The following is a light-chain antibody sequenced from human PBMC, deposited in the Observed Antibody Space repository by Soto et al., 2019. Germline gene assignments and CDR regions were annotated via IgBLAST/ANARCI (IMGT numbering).Light chain of an antibody. J-gene: IGKJ5*01. CDR3: QQSYNTPPIT. Sequence: DIQMTQSPSSLSASVGDRVTITCRASQSISTFLNWYQQKPGKAPKLLIYAASNLQSGVPSRFSGGASGTDFTLTISTLQPEDFATYYCQQSYNTPPITFGQGTRLEIK. CDR1: QSISTF. V-gene: IGKV1-39*01. CDR2: AAS.